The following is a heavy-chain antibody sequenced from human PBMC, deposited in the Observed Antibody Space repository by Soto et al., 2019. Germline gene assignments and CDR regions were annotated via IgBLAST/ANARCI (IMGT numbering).Heavy chain of an antibody. CDR1: GYTFTSYG. Sequence: QVQLVQSGAEVKKPGASVKVSCKTSGYTFTSYGISWVRQAPGQGLEWMGWISGYNGNTNYVQKFPGSVTMTTDASTSTAYMELRGLRSDDTAVYYCAGDFLSDYGEGLRGDVWGQGTTVTVSS. J-gene: IGHJ6*02. D-gene: IGHD4-17*01. CDR2: ISGYNGNT. CDR3: AGDFLSDYGEGLRGDV. V-gene: IGHV1-18*01.